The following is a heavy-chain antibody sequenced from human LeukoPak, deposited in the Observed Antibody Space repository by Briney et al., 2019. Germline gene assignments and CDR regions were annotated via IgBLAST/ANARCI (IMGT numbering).Heavy chain of an antibody. V-gene: IGHV3-11*01. CDR3: ARGAAGYTAARMYFDY. Sequence: GGSLRLSCAASGFTFSDYYMSWIRQAPGKGLEWVSYISSSGSAIYYADSVKGRFTISRDNAKNSLYLQMNSLRAEDTAVYYCARGAAGYTAARMYFDYWGQGTLVTVSS. D-gene: IGHD6-6*01. CDR1: GFTFSDYY. CDR2: ISSSGSAI. J-gene: IGHJ4*02.